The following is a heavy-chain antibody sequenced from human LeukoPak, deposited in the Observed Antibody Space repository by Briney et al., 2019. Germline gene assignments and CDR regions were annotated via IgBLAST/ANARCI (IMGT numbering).Heavy chain of an antibody. V-gene: IGHV1-18*01. J-gene: IGHJ4*02. Sequence: ASVKVSCKASGYTFTSYGISWVRQAPGQGLEWMGWISAYNGNTNYAQKFQGRVTMTRDTSTSTVYMELSSLRSEDTAVYYCARKVYSSGWYDYRGQGTLVTVSS. CDR2: ISAYNGNT. CDR3: ARKVYSSGWYDY. CDR1: GYTFTSYG. D-gene: IGHD6-19*01.